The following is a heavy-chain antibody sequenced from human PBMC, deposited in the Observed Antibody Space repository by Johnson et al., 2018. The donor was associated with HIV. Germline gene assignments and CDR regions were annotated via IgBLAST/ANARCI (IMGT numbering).Heavy chain of an antibody. Sequence: QVQLVESGGGVVQPGRSLRLSCVVSGFTFSSYTMHWVRQAPGKGLEWVAVISYDGSNKYFADSVKGRFTISRDNFKNTLYLQMSSLRAEDTAVYYCARDLVVGDHSTPLTHAFDIWGQGTMVTVSS. CDR2: ISYDGSNK. J-gene: IGHJ3*02. D-gene: IGHD1-26*01. V-gene: IGHV3-30*04. CDR3: ARDLVVGDHSTPLTHAFDI. CDR1: GFTFSSYT.